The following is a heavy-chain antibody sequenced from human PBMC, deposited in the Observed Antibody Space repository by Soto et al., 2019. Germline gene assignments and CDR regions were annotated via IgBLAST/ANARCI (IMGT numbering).Heavy chain of an antibody. D-gene: IGHD2-2*01. CDR2: IIPILGIA. Sequence: QVQLVQSGAEVKKPGSSVKVSCKASGGTFSSYTISWVRQAPGQGLEWMGRIIPILGIANYAQKFQGRVTITADKSTSTAYMELSRLRSEDTAVYYCARATPIMVVPAAYWYFDLWGRGTLVTVSS. CDR1: GGTFSSYT. J-gene: IGHJ2*01. CDR3: ARATPIMVVPAAYWYFDL. V-gene: IGHV1-69*02.